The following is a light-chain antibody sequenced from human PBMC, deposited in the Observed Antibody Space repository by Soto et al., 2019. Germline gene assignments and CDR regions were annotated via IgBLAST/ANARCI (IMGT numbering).Light chain of an antibody. V-gene: IGKV1-5*03. CDR3: QQYNSYSPYT. Sequence: DIQMTQSPSTLSASVGDRVTITCRASQSISSWLAWYQQKPGKAPKLLIYKASSLESGVPSRFSGSGSGTEFTIPISSLQPADFATYYCQQYNSYSPYTFGQGTKLEIK. CDR1: QSISSW. J-gene: IGKJ2*01. CDR2: KAS.